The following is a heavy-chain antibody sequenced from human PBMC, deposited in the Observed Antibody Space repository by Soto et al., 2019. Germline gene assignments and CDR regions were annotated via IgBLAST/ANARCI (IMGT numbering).Heavy chain of an antibody. CDR3: ARDRGNGWAQDY. J-gene: IGHJ4*02. V-gene: IGHV3-33*01. Sequence: GGSLRLSCAASGFTFSSYGMHWVRQAPGKGLEWVAVIWYDGSNKYYADSVKGRFTISRDNSKNTLYLQMNSLRAEDTAVYYCARDRGNGWAQDYWGQGTLVTVSS. CDR1: GFTFSSYG. D-gene: IGHD6-19*01. CDR2: IWYDGSNK.